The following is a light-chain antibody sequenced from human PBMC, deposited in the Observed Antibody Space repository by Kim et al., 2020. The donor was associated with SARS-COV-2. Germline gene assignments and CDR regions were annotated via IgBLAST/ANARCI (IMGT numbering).Light chain of an antibody. CDR2: GAS. J-gene: IGKJ2*01. V-gene: IGKV3-20*01. CDR1: QRISSTY. CDR3: QQYYKSPNT. Sequence: EIVLTQSPGTLSLSPGERATLSCRASQRISSTYLAWYQKKPDQAPRLLIHGASSRATGIPDRFSGSWSGTDFSLTISRLEPDDFAVYYFQQYYKSPNTFSQGTKLEI.